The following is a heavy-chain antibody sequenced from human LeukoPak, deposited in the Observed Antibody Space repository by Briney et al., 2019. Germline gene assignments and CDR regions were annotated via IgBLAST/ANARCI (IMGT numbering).Heavy chain of an antibody. V-gene: IGHV3-23*01. Sequence: GGSLRLSCAASGFTFSSYAMSWFRQAPEKGLEWFAAISGGSGSDTYYADAVKGRFTISRDNSKTTLYLEMNTLRAEDTAVYYCAKGSSSGRPYFFDYWGQGTLVTVSS. CDR1: GFTFSSYA. CDR3: AKGSSSGRPYFFDY. D-gene: IGHD3-10*01. J-gene: IGHJ4*02. CDR2: ISGGSGSDT.